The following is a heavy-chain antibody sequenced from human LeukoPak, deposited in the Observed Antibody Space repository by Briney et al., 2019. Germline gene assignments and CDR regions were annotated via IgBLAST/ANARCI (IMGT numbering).Heavy chain of an antibody. Sequence: PGGSLRLSCAASGFTFSSYSMNWVRQAPGKGLEWVSAISGSGGSTYYADSVKGRFTISRDNSKNTLYLQMNSLRAEDTAVYYCAKDGVIGGSGILDWFDPWGQGTLVTVSS. V-gene: IGHV3-23*01. J-gene: IGHJ5*02. CDR1: GFTFSSYS. CDR2: ISGSGGST. CDR3: AKDGVIGGSGILDWFDP. D-gene: IGHD3-10*01.